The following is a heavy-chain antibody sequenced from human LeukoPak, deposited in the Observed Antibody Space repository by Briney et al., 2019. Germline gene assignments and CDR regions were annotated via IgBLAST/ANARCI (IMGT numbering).Heavy chain of an antibody. V-gene: IGHV1-8*01. CDR1: GYTFTSYD. J-gene: IGHJ6*02. D-gene: IGHD6-13*01. CDR2: MNPNSGNT. CDR3: ARGSGLEGAGYGMDV. Sequence: ASVKVSCKASGYTFTSYDINWVRQATGQGLEWMGWMNPNSGNTGYAQKFQGRVTMTRKTSISTAYMELSSLRSEDTAVYYSARGSGLEGAGYGMDVWGPVTTVTVSS.